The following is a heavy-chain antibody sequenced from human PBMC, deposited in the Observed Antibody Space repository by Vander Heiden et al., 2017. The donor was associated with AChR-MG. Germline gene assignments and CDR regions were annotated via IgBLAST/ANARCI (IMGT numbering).Heavy chain of an antibody. V-gene: IGHV1-8*01. D-gene: IGHD2-2*01. CDR3: ARECSSTSCSIGDAFDI. Sequence: QVQLVQSGAEVKKPGASVKVSCKASGYTFTSYDINWVRQATGQGLEWMGWMNPNSGNTGYAQKFQGRVTMTRNTSISTAYMELSSLRSEDTAVYYCARECSSTSCSIGDAFDIWGQGTMVTVSS. J-gene: IGHJ3*02. CDR1: GYTFTSYD. CDR2: MNPNSGNT.